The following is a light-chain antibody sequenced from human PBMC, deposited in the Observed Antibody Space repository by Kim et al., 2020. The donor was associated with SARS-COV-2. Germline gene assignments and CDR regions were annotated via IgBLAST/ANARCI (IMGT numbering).Light chain of an antibody. Sequence: DVQMTQSPSSLSASVGDTVSITCRASQSIRTFLNWYQHKLGSAPRLLIFSASTLQSGVPSRFRGSGSGTEFTLTISGLQREDFATYYCQQTYNSRTFGQGTKVEIK. CDR3: QQTYNSRT. V-gene: IGKV1-39*01. CDR1: QSIRTF. J-gene: IGKJ1*01. CDR2: SAS.